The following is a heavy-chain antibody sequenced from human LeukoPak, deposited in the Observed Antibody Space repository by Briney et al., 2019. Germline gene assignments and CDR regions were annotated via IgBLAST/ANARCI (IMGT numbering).Heavy chain of an antibody. CDR3: AKPLYFGESLNWFDP. Sequence: GGSLRLSCAASGFTFSNYGMHWVRQGPGKGLEWVAVISYDGSNKHYADSVNGRFTISRDNSKNTLYLQMNSLRVEDSAVYYCAKPLYFGESLNWFDPWGQGTLVTVSS. J-gene: IGHJ5*02. CDR1: GFTFSNYG. D-gene: IGHD3-10*01. CDR2: ISYDGSNK. V-gene: IGHV3-30*18.